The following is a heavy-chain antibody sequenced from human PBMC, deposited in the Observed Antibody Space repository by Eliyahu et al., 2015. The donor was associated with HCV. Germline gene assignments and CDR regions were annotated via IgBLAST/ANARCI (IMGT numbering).Heavy chain of an antibody. D-gene: IGHD3-22*01. CDR3: ARGYDSSGYYPYNWFDP. Sequence: QVQLVQSGAEVKKPGSSVKVSCKASGGTFSSYAISWVRQAPGQGLEWMGGIIPIFGTANYAQKFQGRVTITADKSTSTAYMELSSLRSEDTAVYYCARGYDSSGYYPYNWFDPWGQGTLVTVSS. J-gene: IGHJ5*02. CDR2: IIPIFGTA. CDR1: GGTFSSYA. V-gene: IGHV1-69*06.